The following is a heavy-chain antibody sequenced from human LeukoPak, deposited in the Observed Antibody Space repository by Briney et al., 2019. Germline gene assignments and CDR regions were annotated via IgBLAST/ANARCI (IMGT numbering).Heavy chain of an antibody. J-gene: IGHJ4*02. D-gene: IGHD3-10*01. V-gene: IGHV4-59*01. CDR3: ARSLWFGESFPFDY. CDR2: ICYSGST. CDR1: GGSISSYY. Sequence: SETLSLTCTVSGGSISSYYWSWIRQPPGKGLEWIGYICYSGSTNYNPSLKSRVTISVDTSKNQFSLKLSSVTAADTAVYYCARSLWFGESFPFDYWGQGTLVTVSS.